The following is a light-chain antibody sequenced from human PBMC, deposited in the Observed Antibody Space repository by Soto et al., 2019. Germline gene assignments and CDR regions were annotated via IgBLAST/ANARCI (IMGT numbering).Light chain of an antibody. Sequence: QPVLTQPPSVSEAPRQRVTISCSGSSSNIGNNAVNWYQQLPGKAPKLLIYYDDLLPSGVSDRFSGSKSGTSASLAISGLQSEDEADYYCAAWDDSLKGYVFGTGTKVTVL. V-gene: IGLV1-36*01. CDR3: AAWDDSLKGYV. CDR1: SSNIGNNA. CDR2: YDD. J-gene: IGLJ1*01.